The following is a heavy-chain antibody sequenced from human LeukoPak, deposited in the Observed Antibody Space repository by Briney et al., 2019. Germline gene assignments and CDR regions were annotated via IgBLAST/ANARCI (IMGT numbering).Heavy chain of an antibody. Sequence: SGGSLGLFCAASGFTFSSYWMSWVRQAPGKGLEWVANIKQDGSEKYYVDSVKGRFTISRDNAKNSLYLQMNSLRAEDTAVYYCARDYYYGSGSFPLYWGQGTLVTVSS. J-gene: IGHJ4*02. CDR1: GFTFSSYW. V-gene: IGHV3-7*01. D-gene: IGHD3-10*01. CDR2: IKQDGSEK. CDR3: ARDYYYGSGSFPLY.